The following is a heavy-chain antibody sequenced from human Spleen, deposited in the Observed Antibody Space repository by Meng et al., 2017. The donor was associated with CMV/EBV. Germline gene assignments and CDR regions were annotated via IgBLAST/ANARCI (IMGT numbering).Heavy chain of an antibody. J-gene: IGHJ4*02. CDR2: INSDGSST. CDR3: ARKTPFDY. V-gene: IGHV3-74*01. D-gene: IGHD2-15*01. CDR1: GFTFSSYW. Sequence: GESLKISCAASGFTFSSYWMHWVRQAPGKGLVWVSRINSDGSSTSYADAVKGRFTISRDNAKNIVYLQMNSLRGEDTAVYYCARKTPFDYWGQGTLVTVSS.